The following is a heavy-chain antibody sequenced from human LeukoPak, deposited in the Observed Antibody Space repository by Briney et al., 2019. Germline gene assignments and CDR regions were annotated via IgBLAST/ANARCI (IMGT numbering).Heavy chain of an antibody. CDR1: GFTFSSYS. D-gene: IGHD2-15*01. Sequence: KTGGSLRLSCAASGFTFSSYSMNWVRQAPGKGLEWVSSISSSSSYIYYADSVKGRFTISRDNAKNSLYLQMNSLRAEDTAVYYCARDLLGAFDIWGQGTMVTVSS. CDR3: ARDLLGAFDI. CDR2: ISSSSSYI. V-gene: IGHV3-21*01. J-gene: IGHJ3*02.